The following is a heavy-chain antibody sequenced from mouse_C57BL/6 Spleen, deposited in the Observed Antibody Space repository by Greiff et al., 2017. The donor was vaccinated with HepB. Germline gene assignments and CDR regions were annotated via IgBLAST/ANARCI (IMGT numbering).Heavy chain of an antibody. D-gene: IGHD2-2*01. J-gene: IGHJ2*01. Sequence: VKLQESGPELVKPGASVKISCKASGYAFSSSWMNWVKQRPGKGLEWIGRIYPGDGDTNYNGKFKGKATLTADKSSSTAYMQLSSLTSEDSAVYFCARWFSYYFDYWGQGTTLTVSS. CDR1: GYAFSSSW. CDR2: IYPGDGDT. V-gene: IGHV1-82*01. CDR3: ARWFSYYFDY.